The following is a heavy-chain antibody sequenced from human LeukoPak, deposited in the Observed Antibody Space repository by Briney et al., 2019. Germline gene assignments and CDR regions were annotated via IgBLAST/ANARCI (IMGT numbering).Heavy chain of an antibody. V-gene: IGHV3-74*01. J-gene: IGHJ4*02. CDR1: GFNFSSYW. Sequence: GGSLRLSCAVSGFNFSSYWMHWVRQAPGKGLVWVSRIKSDGSGTTYADSVKGRFTISRDNAKNTVYLQMNSVRAEDTAVYFCARGDYDGSGYWGQGTLVTVSS. CDR3: ARGDYDGSGY. D-gene: IGHD4-23*01. CDR2: IKSDGSGT.